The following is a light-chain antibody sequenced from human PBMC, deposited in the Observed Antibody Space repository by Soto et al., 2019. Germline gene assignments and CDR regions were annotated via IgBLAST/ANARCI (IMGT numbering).Light chain of an antibody. V-gene: IGKV1-5*01. CDR3: QQYSTYPWT. Sequence: DIQMTQSPSTLSASVGDRVTITCRASQSINTWLAWYQQKPGKALKFLIYDASSLESGVPSRFSGSGSGTEFTLTISSLQPDDFAAYYCQQYSTYPWTFGQGTKVDIK. CDR1: QSINTW. CDR2: DAS. J-gene: IGKJ1*01.